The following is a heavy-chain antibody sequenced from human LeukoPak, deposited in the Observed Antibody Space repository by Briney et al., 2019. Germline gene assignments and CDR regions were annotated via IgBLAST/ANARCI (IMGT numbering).Heavy chain of an antibody. CDR2: IIPILGIA. CDR3: ARAQDSSGYYYDY. J-gene: IGHJ4*02. Sequence: SVKVSCKASGGTFSSYAISWVRQAPGQGLEWMGRIIPILGIANYAQKFQGRVTITADKSTSTAYMELSSLRSEDTAVYYCARAQDSSGYYYDYWGQGTLVTVSS. D-gene: IGHD3-22*01. CDR1: GGTFSSYA. V-gene: IGHV1-69*04.